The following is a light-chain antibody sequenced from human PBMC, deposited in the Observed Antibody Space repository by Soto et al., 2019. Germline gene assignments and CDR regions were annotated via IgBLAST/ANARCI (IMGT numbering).Light chain of an antibody. CDR3: LQDYDYPRT. CDR1: QSVSNY. J-gene: IGKJ1*01. Sequence: IQMTQSPSSLSASVGDRVTMTCRASQSVSNYLNWYQQIPGKAPKLLIYAASSLQSGVPARFSGSGSGTDFTLTISSLQPEDFATYYCLQDYDYPRTFGQGTKVDIK. CDR2: AAS. V-gene: IGKV1-6*01.